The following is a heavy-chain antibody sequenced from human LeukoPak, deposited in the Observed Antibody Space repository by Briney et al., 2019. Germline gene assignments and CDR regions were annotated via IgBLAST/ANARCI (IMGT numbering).Heavy chain of an antibody. V-gene: IGHV4-31*03. D-gene: IGHD3-22*01. CDR3: ASRGDSSYAFGI. CDR1: GGSISSGGYY. CDR2: IYYSRST. Sequence: SETLSLTCTVSGGSISSGGYYWSWIRQHPGKGLEWIGYIYYSRSTYYNPSLKSRVTISVDTSKNQFSLKLSSVTAADTAVYYCASRGDSSYAFGIWGQGTMVTVSS. J-gene: IGHJ3*02.